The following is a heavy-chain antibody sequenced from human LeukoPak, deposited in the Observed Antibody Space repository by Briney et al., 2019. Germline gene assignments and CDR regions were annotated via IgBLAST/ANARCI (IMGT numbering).Heavy chain of an antibody. J-gene: IGHJ4*02. D-gene: IGHD3-22*01. CDR3: AKGIHSTGYYPFDY. Sequence: GGSLRLSCAASGFTFSSYAMSWVRQAPGKRLEWVSGIGEHGDNTYYTDSVKCRITVSRHTSKSTLDLQLNSLRAEDTAIYYCAKGIHSTGYYPFDYWGQGTLVTVSS. CDR1: GFTFSSYA. V-gene: IGHV3-23*01. CDR2: IGEHGDNT.